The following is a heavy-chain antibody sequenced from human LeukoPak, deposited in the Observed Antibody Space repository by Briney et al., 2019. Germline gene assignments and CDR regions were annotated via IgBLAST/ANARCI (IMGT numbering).Heavy chain of an antibody. CDR3: ARENYYYDSSGFYRWFDP. J-gene: IGHJ5*02. CDR2: INSRSTTI. D-gene: IGHD3-22*01. CDR1: GFTFSTYT. V-gene: IGHV3-48*01. Sequence: GGSLRLSYAASGFTFSTYTMNWVRQAPGKGLEWISYINSRSTTIYYADSVKGRFTISRDNAKNSLHLQMNSLRAEDTAVYYCARENYYYDSSGFYRWFDPWGQGTPVTISS.